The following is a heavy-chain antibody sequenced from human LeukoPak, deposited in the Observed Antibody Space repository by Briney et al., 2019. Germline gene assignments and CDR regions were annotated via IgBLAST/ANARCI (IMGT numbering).Heavy chain of an antibody. Sequence: ASVKVSCKASGYTFTSYYMHWVRQAPGQGLEWMGIINPSGGSTSYAQKFQGRVTMTRDTSTSTVYMELSSLRSEDTAVYYCAGYYYDSSGYYVGAFDIWGQGTMVTVSS. CDR2: INPSGGST. V-gene: IGHV1-46*01. D-gene: IGHD3-22*01. CDR1: GYTFTSYY. CDR3: AGYYYDSSGYYVGAFDI. J-gene: IGHJ3*02.